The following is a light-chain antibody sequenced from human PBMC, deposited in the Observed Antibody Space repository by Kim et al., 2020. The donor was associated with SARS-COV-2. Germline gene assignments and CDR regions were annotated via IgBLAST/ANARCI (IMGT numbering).Light chain of an antibody. Sequence: SPGERATLSCSASQSFSSSCLAWYQQKPGQAPRLLNYGASSRATGIPDRFSGSGSGTGFTLTISRLEPEDFAVYYCQQYGSSPMYTCGQGTKLEI. J-gene: IGKJ2*01. CDR3: QQYGSSPMYT. V-gene: IGKV3-20*01. CDR2: GAS. CDR1: QSFSSSC.